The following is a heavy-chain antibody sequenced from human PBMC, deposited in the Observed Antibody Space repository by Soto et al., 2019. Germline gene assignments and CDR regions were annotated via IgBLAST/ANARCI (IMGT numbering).Heavy chain of an antibody. CDR3: AREAPRGSSSWYRNWFDP. J-gene: IGHJ5*02. V-gene: IGHV1-69*01. D-gene: IGHD6-13*01. Sequence: VQLVQSGAEVKKPGSSVKVSCKASGGTFSSYAISWVRQAPGQGLEWMGGIIPIFGTANYAQKFQGRVTITADESTSTAYMELSSLRSEDTAVYYCAREAPRGSSSWYRNWFDPWGQGTLVTVS. CDR2: IIPIFGTA. CDR1: GGTFSSYA.